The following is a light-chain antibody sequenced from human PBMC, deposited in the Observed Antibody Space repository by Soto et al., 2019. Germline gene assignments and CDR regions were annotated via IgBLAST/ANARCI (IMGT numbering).Light chain of an antibody. V-gene: IGLV4-69*01. CDR1: SGHSSYA. CDR2: VNRDGSH. J-gene: IGLJ7*01. CDR3: QTWGTGIAV. Sequence: QSVLTQSPSASDSLGASVKLTCTLSSGHSSYAIAWHQQQPEKGPRYLMKVNRDGSHNKGDGIPDRFSGSSSGAERYLTISSLQSEDEADYYCQTWGTGIAVFGGGTQLTVL.